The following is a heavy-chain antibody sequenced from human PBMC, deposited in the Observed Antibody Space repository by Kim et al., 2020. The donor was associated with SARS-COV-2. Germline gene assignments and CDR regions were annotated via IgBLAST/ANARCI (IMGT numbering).Heavy chain of an antibody. Sequence: GGSLRLSCAASGFTFSSYCMHWVRQAPGKGLEWVAVIWYDGSNKYYADSVKGRFTISRDNSKNTLYLQMNSLRAEDTAVYDCARDEGDYYGSGSFRYFQHWGQGTLVTVSS. CDR2: IWYDGSNK. CDR1: GFTFSSYC. V-gene: IGHV3-33*08. CDR3: ARDEGDYYGSGSFRYFQH. D-gene: IGHD3-10*01. J-gene: IGHJ1*01.